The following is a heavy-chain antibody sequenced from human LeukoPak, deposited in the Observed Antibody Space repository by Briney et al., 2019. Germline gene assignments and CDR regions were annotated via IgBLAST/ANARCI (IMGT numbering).Heavy chain of an antibody. J-gene: IGHJ4*02. CDR2: ISYGGGDK. CDR3: VKEGVEYSYSYGDY. CDR1: GFSFNNYA. V-gene: IGHV3-30*18. Sequence: GGSLRLSCAASGFSFNNYAMYWVRQAPGKGLEWVALISYGGGDKYYAESMKGRITISRDNAENTLYLQMNNLRPDDTAFYFCVKEGVEYSYSYGDYWGQGTLVTVFS. D-gene: IGHD3-16*01.